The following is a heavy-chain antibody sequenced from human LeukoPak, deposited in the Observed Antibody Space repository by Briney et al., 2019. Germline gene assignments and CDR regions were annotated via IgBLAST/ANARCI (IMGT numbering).Heavy chain of an antibody. CDR3: ARDVDSSGYVGN. J-gene: IGHJ4*02. D-gene: IGHD3-22*01. Sequence: ASVKVSCKASGYTFTGYYMHWVRQAPGQGLEWMGWINPNSGGTNYAQKFQGRVTMTRDTSISTAYMELSRLRSDDTALYYCARDVDSSGYVGNWGQGTLVTVSS. CDR2: INPNSGGT. V-gene: IGHV1-2*02. CDR1: GYTFTGYY.